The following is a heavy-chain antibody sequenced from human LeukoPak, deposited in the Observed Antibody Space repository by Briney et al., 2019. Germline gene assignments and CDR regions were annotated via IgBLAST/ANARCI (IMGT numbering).Heavy chain of an antibody. D-gene: IGHD5-12*01. J-gene: IGHJ4*02. CDR2: ISTGGSTI. Sequence: GGSLRLSCAASGFTSTTYQMNWVRQAPGKGLEWVSYISTGGSTIYYADSVKGRFTISRDNAKNSLYLQMNSLRAEDAAVYYCARSPYGAYEVFDSWGQGTLVTVSS. CDR1: GFTSTTYQ. V-gene: IGHV3-48*03. CDR3: ARSPYGAYEVFDS.